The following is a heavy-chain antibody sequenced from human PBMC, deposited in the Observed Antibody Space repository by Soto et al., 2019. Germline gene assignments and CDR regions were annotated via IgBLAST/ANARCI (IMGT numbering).Heavy chain of an antibody. V-gene: IGHV3-23*01. CDR2: ISKSGDST. CDR1: GFTFSSYT. CDR3: AKGSFGFDY. Sequence: GGSLRLSCAASGFTFSSYTMSWVRQAPGKGLEWVSSISKSGDSTYYADSVKGRFTTSRDNSKNTLYLQMNSLRAEDTAIYYCAKGSFGFDYWGQGTLVTVSS. J-gene: IGHJ4*02. D-gene: IGHD3-10*01.